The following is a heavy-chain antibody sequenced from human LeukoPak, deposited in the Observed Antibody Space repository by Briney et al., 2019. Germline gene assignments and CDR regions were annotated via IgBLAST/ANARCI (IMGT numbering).Heavy chain of an antibody. J-gene: IGHJ4*02. CDR1: GFTFSSYS. CDR3: ATRYYDFWSGYLPGPIDY. CDR2: ISSSSSYI. V-gene: IGHV3-21*01. Sequence: AGGSLRLSCAASGFTFSSYSMNWVRQAPGKGLEWVSSISSSSSYIYYADSVKGRFTISRDNAKNSLYLQMNSLRAEDTAVYYCATRYYDFWSGYLPGPIDYWGQGTLVTVSS. D-gene: IGHD3-3*01.